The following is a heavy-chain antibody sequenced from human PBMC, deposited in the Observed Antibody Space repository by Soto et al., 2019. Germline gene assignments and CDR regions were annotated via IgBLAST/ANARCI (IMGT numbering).Heavy chain of an antibody. Sequence: SETLSLTCTVSGGSISSYYWSWIRQPPGKGLEWIGYIYYSGSTNYNPSLKSRVTISVATSKNQFSLKLSSVTAADTAVYYWATLLYPHYDFWSGYPPAIFAFDIWGQGTMVTVSS. CDR2: IYYSGST. CDR1: GGSISSYY. V-gene: IGHV4-59*01. CDR3: ATLLYPHYDFWSGYPPAIFAFDI. D-gene: IGHD3-3*01. J-gene: IGHJ3*02.